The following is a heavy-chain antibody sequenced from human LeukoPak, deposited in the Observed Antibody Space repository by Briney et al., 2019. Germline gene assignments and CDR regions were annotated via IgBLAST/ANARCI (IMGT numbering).Heavy chain of an antibody. Sequence: ASVKVSCKASGGTFSSYAISWVRQAPGQGLEWMGGIIPIFGTAHYAQKFQGRVTITADESTSTAYMELSSLRSEDTAVYYCARDSDDFWSGYYIWGQGTLVTVSS. V-gene: IGHV1-69*13. CDR2: IIPIFGTA. D-gene: IGHD3-3*01. J-gene: IGHJ4*02. CDR1: GGTFSSYA. CDR3: ARDSDDFWSGYYI.